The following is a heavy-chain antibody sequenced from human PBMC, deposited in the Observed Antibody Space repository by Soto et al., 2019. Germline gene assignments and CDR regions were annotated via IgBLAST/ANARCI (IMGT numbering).Heavy chain of an antibody. V-gene: IGHV3-23*01. Sequence: SLRLSCAASGFTFSSYAMGWVRQTPGKGLEWVSAISARGDSTYYADSVKGRFTLSRDNSRNTLYLQMNSLRAEDTAVYSCAKVYSSGSYFPDYWGQGTLVTVSS. CDR1: GFTFSSYA. CDR3: AKVYSSGSYFPDY. CDR2: ISARGDST. J-gene: IGHJ4*02. D-gene: IGHD3-22*01.